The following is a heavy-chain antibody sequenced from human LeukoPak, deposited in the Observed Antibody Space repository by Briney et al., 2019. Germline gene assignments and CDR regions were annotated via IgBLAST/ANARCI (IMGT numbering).Heavy chain of an antibody. Sequence: GASVKLSCKSSGAGFSSYAYSWMRQAPGPGLEWMGGIIPIFGTANYAQKFQGRVTITADESTSTAYMELSSLRSEDTAVYYCARDGIRGIAEAGTSWFDPWGQGTLVTVCS. V-gene: IGHV1-69*01. D-gene: IGHD6-13*01. CDR1: GAGFSSYA. CDR2: IIPIFGTA. J-gene: IGHJ5*02. CDR3: ARDGIRGIAEAGTSWFDP.